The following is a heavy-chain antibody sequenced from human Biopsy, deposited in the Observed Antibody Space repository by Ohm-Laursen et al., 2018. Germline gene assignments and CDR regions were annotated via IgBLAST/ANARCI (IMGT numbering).Heavy chain of an antibody. J-gene: IGHJ3*02. Sequence: SETLSLTCTVSGASISAYYWSWIRQPPGKGLEWIGYLYYSGSTNYNPSLKSRVTISVDTSENQFSLKLTSVTAADTAVYYCAKHGSGWTGDDAFHIWGQGTMVTVSS. D-gene: IGHD6-19*01. CDR3: AKHGSGWTGDDAFHI. V-gene: IGHV4-59*08. CDR1: GASISAYY. CDR2: LYYSGST.